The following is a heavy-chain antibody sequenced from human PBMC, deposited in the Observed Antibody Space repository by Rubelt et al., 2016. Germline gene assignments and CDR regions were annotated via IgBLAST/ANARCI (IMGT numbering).Heavy chain of an antibody. Sequence: QVQLQESGPGLVKPSETLSLTCTVSGGSISSSSYYWGWIRQPPGKGLEWIGSIYYSGSTYYNPSLKVRFTISVDTSKNQFSRKLSSVTAADTAVYYCATIPGDYYYDSNYYGMDVWGQGTTVTVSS. D-gene: IGHD3-22*01. CDR2: IYYSGST. V-gene: IGHV4-39*01. CDR1: GGSISSSSYY. CDR3: ATIPGDYYYDSNYYGMDV. J-gene: IGHJ6*02.